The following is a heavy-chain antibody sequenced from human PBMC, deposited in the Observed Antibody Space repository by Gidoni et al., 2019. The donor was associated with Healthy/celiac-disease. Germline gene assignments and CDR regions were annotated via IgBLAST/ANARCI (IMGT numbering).Heavy chain of an antibody. CDR2: INHSGST. V-gene: IGHV4-34*01. D-gene: IGHD6-19*01. Sequence: QVQLQQWGAGLLKPSETLSLTCAVYGGSFSGYYWSWIRQPPGKGLEWIGEINHSGSTNYNPSLKSRVTISVDTSKNQFSLKLSSVTAADTAVYYCARGRQTYSSGPHPSRQKYYYMDVWGKGTTVTVSS. CDR3: ARGRQTYSSGPHPSRQKYYYMDV. J-gene: IGHJ6*03. CDR1: GGSFSGYY.